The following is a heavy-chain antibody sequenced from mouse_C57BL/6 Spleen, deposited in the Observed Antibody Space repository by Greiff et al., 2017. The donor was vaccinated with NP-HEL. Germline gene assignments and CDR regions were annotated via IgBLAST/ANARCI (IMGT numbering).Heavy chain of an antibody. Sequence: QVQLKQPGAELVRPGSSVKLSCKASGYTFTSYWMDWVKQRPGQGLEWIGNIYPSDSETHYNQKFKDKATLTVDKSSSTAYMQLSSLTSEDSAVYYCARDDSNYDFDYWGQGTTLTVSS. D-gene: IGHD2-5*01. CDR1: GYTFTSYW. J-gene: IGHJ2*01. V-gene: IGHV1-61*01. CDR2: IYPSDSET. CDR3: ARDDSNYDFDY.